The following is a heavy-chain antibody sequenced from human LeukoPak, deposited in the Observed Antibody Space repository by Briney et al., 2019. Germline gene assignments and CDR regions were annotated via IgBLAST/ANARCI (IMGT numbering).Heavy chain of an antibody. CDR2: MNPNSGNT. D-gene: IGHD2-15*01. V-gene: IGHV1-8*01. J-gene: IGHJ4*02. Sequence: GASVKVSCKASGYTFTSYDINWVRQATGQGLEWMGWMNPNSGNTGYAQKFQGRVTMTRNTSISTAYMELSSLRSEDTAVYYCATLPYCSGGSCYPTPEIIWGQGTLVTVSS. CDR1: GYTFTSYD. CDR3: ATLPYCSGGSCYPTPEII.